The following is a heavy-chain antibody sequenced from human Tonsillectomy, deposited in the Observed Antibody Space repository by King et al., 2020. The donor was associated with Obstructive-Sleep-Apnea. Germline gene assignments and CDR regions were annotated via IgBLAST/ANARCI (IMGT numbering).Heavy chain of an antibody. CDR2: IYWDDDK. D-gene: IGHD6-19*01. CDR3: AHSWAVADEEGAFDI. CDR1: GFSLSTSGVG. J-gene: IGHJ3*02. V-gene: IGHV2-5*02. Sequence: ITLKESGPTLVKPTQTLTLTCTFSGFSLSTSGVGVGWIRQPPGKALEWLALIYWDDDKRYIPSLKTRLTITKDTPKNQVVLTMTNMDPVETATYYCAHSWAVADEEGAFDIWGQGTMVTVSS.